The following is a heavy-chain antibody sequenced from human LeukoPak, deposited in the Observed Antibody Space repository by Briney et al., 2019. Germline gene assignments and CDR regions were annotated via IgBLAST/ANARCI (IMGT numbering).Heavy chain of an antibody. CDR2: ISAYNGNI. V-gene: IGHV1-18*01. D-gene: IGHD1-14*01. Sequence: ASVKVSCKASGYTFTSCGISWVRQAPGQGLEWMGWISAYNGNIDYAEKFQGRVTLSTDTSTSTDYMDLRSLKSDDTAMYYCARDLGIGQFDPWGQGTLVSVSS. J-gene: IGHJ5*02. CDR3: ARDLGIGQFDP. CDR1: GYTFTSCG.